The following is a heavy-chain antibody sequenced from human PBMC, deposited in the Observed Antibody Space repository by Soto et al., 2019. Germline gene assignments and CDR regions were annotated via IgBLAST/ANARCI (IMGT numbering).Heavy chain of an antibody. V-gene: IGHV1-69*12. Sequence: QVQLVQSGAEVRQPASSVKVSCKTSGGTFSSYAISWVRQAPGQGLEWMGGTVPIVDTSTYAQKLQGRVRTXAXXSTSTAYMELRSLRSDDTAIYYCVRVVAIPGYPDNWGQGTLVTVSS. CDR2: TVPIVDTS. J-gene: IGHJ4*02. CDR1: GGTFSSYA. CDR3: VRVVAIPGYPDN. D-gene: IGHD5-12*01.